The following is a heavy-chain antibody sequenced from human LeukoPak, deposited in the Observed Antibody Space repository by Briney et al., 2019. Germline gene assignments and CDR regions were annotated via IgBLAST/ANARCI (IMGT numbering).Heavy chain of an antibody. Sequence: PGGSLRLSCAASGFTFSAFGMHWVRQAPGKGLEWVTFIPYDGSDKYYADSVKGRFTISRDNAKNSLYLQMNSLRAEDTAVYYCARDRSTVTTWVDYWGQGTLVTVSS. CDR1: GFTFSAFG. D-gene: IGHD4-17*01. CDR3: ARDRSTVTTWVDY. V-gene: IGHV3-30*12. CDR2: IPYDGSDK. J-gene: IGHJ4*02.